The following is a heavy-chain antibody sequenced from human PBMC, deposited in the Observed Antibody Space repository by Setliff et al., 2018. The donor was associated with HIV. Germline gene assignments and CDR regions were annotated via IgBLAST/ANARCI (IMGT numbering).Heavy chain of an antibody. V-gene: IGHV1-69*05. D-gene: IGHD2-15*01. CDR2: IIPMYGVT. J-gene: IGHJ5*02. CDR3: ALPYCSGGNCWSSASLPPAGWFDP. CDR1: GGTFSSYV. Sequence: AVKVSCKASGGTFSSYVISWVRQAPGQGPEWMGGIIPMYGVTNYAQKFQGRVTITTDESTSTAYMELSSLRSEETAVYYCALPYCSGGNCWSSASLPPAGWFDPWGQGTLVTVSS.